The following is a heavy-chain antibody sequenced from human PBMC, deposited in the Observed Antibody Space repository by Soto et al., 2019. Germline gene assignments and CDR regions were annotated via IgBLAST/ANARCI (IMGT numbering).Heavy chain of an antibody. D-gene: IGHD6-13*01. CDR3: AREYSSTWYPFDY. V-gene: IGHV1-2*02. CDR2: INPNSGGT. CDR1: GYTFTGHY. Sequence: EASVKVSCKASGYTFTGHYMHWMRQPPGQGFEWMGWINPNSGGTNYAQKFQGRVTMTRDTSISTAYMELSRLRSDDTAVYYCAREYSSTWYPFDYWGQGTLVTVSS. J-gene: IGHJ4*02.